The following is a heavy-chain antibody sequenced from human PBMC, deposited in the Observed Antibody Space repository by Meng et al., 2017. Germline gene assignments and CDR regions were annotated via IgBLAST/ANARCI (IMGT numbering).Heavy chain of an antibody. CDR3: ARDVSSGCQMTTYYYYGMDV. CDR1: GFTFSSYW. D-gene: IGHD6-19*01. J-gene: IGHJ6*02. CDR2: IKQDGSEK. V-gene: IGHV3-7*01. Sequence: GESLKTSWAASGFTFSSYWMSWVRQAPGKGLEWVANIKQDGSEKYYVDSEKGRFTISRDNAKNSLTLQMNSLRAEDTAVYYCARDVSSGCQMTTYYYYGMDVWGQGTTVTVSS.